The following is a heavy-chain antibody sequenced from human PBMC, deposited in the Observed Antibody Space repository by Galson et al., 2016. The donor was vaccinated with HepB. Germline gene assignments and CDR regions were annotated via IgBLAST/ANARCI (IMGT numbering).Heavy chain of an antibody. CDR3: ARRGLYSTTFDY. D-gene: IGHD2/OR15-2a*01. V-gene: IGHV5-51*01. CDR1: GYSFTSYW. Sequence: SGAEVKKPGESLRISCKGSGYSFTSYWIGWVRQMPGKGLEWMGIIYPGDSDTRYSPSFQGRVTISADNTISTADLQWSSLKASDTAMYYCARRGLYSTTFDYWGQGTLVTVSS. J-gene: IGHJ4*02. CDR2: IYPGDSDT.